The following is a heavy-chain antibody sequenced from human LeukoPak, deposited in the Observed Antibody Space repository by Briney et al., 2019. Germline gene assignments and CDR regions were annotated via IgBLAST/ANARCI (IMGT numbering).Heavy chain of an antibody. D-gene: IGHD5-18*01. Sequence: SETLSLTCTVSGGSISSYYWSWIRQPPGKGLKWIGYIYYSGSTNYNPSLKSRVTISVDTSKNQFSLKLSSVTAADTAVYYCASGYSYGFYYYYYMDVWGKGTTVTVSS. CDR1: GGSISSYY. J-gene: IGHJ6*03. CDR2: IYYSGST. CDR3: ASGYSYGFYYYYYMDV. V-gene: IGHV4-59*01.